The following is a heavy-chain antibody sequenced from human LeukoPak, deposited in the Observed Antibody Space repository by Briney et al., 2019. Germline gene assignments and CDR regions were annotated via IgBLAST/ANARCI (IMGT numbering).Heavy chain of an antibody. Sequence: PSETLSLTCTVSGGSISSSSYYWGWIRQPPGKGLEWIGSIYHSGSTYYNPSLKSRVTISVDTSKNQFSLKLSSVTAADTAVYYCARISTTVTTFNYYYYMDVWGKGTTVTVSS. J-gene: IGHJ6*03. CDR1: GGSISSSSYY. V-gene: IGHV4-39*07. CDR3: ARISTTVTTFNYYYYMDV. CDR2: IYHSGST. D-gene: IGHD4-17*01.